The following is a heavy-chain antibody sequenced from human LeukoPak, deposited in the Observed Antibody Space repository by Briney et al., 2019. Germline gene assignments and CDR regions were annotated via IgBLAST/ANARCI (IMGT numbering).Heavy chain of an antibody. Sequence: GGSLRLSCAASGFIFSSYSMNWVRQAPGKGLEWVSYISSSGSTIYYADSVKGRFTISRDNAKNSLYLQMNSLRAEDTAVYYCAREKEGYCSRTSCYLDYYYYYMDVWGKGTTVTISS. CDR3: AREKEGYCSRTSCYLDYYYYYMDV. V-gene: IGHV3-48*01. CDR2: ISSSGSTI. J-gene: IGHJ6*03. D-gene: IGHD2-2*01. CDR1: GFIFSSYS.